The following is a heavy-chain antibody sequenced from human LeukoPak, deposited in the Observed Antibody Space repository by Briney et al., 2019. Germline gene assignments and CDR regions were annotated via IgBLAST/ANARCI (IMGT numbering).Heavy chain of an antibody. J-gene: IGHJ6*03. CDR3: ARLRGYSSGWPSNTYNYYMDV. D-gene: IGHD6-19*01. CDR2: ISGDNGNT. Sequence: ASVKVSCKASGYSFTSYDISWVRQAPGQGLEWMGRISGDNGNTNYAQKLQGRVTMTTDTSTSTAYMEPRSLRFDDTAVYYCARLRGYSSGWPSNTYNYYMDVWGKGTTVTVSS. V-gene: IGHV1-18*01. CDR1: GYSFTSYD.